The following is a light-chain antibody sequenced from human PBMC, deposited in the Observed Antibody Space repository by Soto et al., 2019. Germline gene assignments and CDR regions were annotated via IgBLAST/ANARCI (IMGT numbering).Light chain of an antibody. CDR3: QQYHVYFPGWT. J-gene: IGKJ1*01. V-gene: IGKV1-5*01. CDR1: QNIRNW. Sequence: DIQMTQSPSTLSTSVGDRVTITCRASQNIRNWLAWYQQKPGKAPRLLIYDASTLEGGIPSRFSGSGSGTEFTLTISSLQPDDFATYYCQQYHVYFPGWTFGQGTKVEIK. CDR2: DAS.